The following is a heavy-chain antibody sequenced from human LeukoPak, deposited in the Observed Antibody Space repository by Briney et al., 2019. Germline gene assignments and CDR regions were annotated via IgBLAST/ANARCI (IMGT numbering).Heavy chain of an antibody. J-gene: IGHJ4*02. CDR3: ARVQMGFWSGYLFDY. V-gene: IGHV1-8*02. Sequence: ASVKVSCKASGYTFTGYYMHWVRQATGQGLEWMGWMNPNSGNTGYAQKFQGRVTMTRNTSISTAYMELSSLRSEDTAVYYCARVQMGFWSGYLFDYWGQGTLVTVSS. CDR2: MNPNSGNT. CDR1: GYTFTGYY. D-gene: IGHD3-3*01.